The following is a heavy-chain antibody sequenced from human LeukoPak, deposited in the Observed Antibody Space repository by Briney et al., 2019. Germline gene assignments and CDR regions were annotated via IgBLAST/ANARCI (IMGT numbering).Heavy chain of an antibody. CDR1: GFTFSSYS. V-gene: IGHV3-48*02. Sequence: PGGSLRLSCAASGFTFSSYSMNWVRQAPGKGLEWLSYISSNSRTISYADSVKGRFTISRDNAKNSLYLQMNSLRDEDTAVYYCAITVGATEDCWGPGTLVTVSP. CDR3: AITVGATEDC. D-gene: IGHD1-26*01. J-gene: IGHJ4*02. CDR2: ISSNSRTI.